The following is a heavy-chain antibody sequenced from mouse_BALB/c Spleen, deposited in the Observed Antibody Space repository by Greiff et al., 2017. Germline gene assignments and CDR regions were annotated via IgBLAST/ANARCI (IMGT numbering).Heavy chain of an antibody. V-gene: IGHV1-69*02. Sequence: QVQLQQPGAELVRPGASVKLSCKASGYTFTSYWINWVKQRPGQGLEWIGNIYPSDSYTNYNQKFKDKATLTVDKSSSTAYMQLSSPTSEDSAVYYCTRLGTFDYWGQGTTLTVSS. D-gene: IGHD4-1*01. CDR2: IYPSDSYT. J-gene: IGHJ2*01. CDR3: TRLGTFDY. CDR1: GYTFTSYW.